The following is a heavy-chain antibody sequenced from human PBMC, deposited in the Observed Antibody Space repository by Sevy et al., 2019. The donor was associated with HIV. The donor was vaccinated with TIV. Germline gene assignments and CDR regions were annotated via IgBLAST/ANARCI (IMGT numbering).Heavy chain of an antibody. V-gene: IGHV3-49*03. J-gene: IGHJ3*02. CDR3: TRDRSPQPYTRSWYRGYDAFDI. CDR1: GFTFGDYA. Sequence: GGSLRLSCTASGFTFGDYAMSWFRQAPGKGLEWVGFIRGKGYGGTTEYAASVKGRFTISRDDSKSIAYLQMNSLKTEDTALYYCTRDRSPQPYTRSWYRGYDAFDIWGQGTMVTVSS. D-gene: IGHD6-13*01. CDR2: IRGKGYGGTT.